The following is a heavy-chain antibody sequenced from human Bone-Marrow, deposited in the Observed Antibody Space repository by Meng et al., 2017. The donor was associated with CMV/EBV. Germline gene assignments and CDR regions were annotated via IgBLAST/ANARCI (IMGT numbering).Heavy chain of an antibody. CDR2: ISSSGSTI. J-gene: IGHJ3*02. CDR1: GFTFSSYS. CDR3: ARDWYYDFYSEASDAFDI. Sequence: GGSLRLSCAASGFTFSSYSMNWVRQAPGKGLEWVSYISSSGSTIYYADSVKGRFTISRDNAKNSLYLQMNSLRAEDTAVYYCARDWYYDFYSEASDAFDIWGQGTMVTVSS. D-gene: IGHD3-3*01. V-gene: IGHV3-48*04.